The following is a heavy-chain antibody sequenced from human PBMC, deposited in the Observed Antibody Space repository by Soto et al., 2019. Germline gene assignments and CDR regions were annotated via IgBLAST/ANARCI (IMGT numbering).Heavy chain of an antibody. Sequence: SETLSLTCTVSGGSMNNYYWSWIRQAPGKGLQYIGYISYMGTTNYYPSLKSRVIISVDTSKNQFSLKLTSVTAADTALYYCTTAVGGYVNSGYYGGDYDSWGRGTLVTVSS. CDR2: ISYMGTT. J-gene: IGHJ4*02. D-gene: IGHD3-22*01. CDR1: GGSMNNYY. V-gene: IGHV4-59*01. CDR3: TTAVGGYVNSGYYGGDYDS.